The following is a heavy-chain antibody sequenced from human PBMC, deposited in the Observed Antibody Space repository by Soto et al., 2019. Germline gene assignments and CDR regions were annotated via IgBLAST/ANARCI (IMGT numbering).Heavy chain of an antibody. CDR1: GFTFSSYW. CDR2: IKQDGSEK. V-gene: IGHV3-7*01. J-gene: IGHJ5*02. CDR3: ARDRHADIPITMVRGVIMMRVWWFDP. D-gene: IGHD3-10*01. Sequence: EVQLVESGGGLVQPGGSLRLSCAASGFTFSSYWMSWVRQAPGKGLEWVANIKQDGSEKYYVDSVKGRFTISRDNAKNSLYLQMNSLRAEDTAVYYCARDRHADIPITMVRGVIMMRVWWFDPWGQGTLVTVSS.